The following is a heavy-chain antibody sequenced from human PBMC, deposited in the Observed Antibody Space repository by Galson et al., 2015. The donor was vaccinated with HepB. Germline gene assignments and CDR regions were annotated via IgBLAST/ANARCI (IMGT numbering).Heavy chain of an antibody. Sequence: QSGAEVTKPGESLRISCTGSGYRFTTYWISWVRQMPGKGLEWMGRIDPSDSETRYSPAFQGHVTISVDKSNTTAYLHWNSLRATDTAIYYCAKHLHIASGRNWFDTWGQGSLVTVSS. J-gene: IGHJ5*02. V-gene: IGHV5-10-1*01. D-gene: IGHD3-10*01. CDR1: GYRFTTYW. CDR2: IDPSDSET. CDR3: AKHLHIASGRNWFDT.